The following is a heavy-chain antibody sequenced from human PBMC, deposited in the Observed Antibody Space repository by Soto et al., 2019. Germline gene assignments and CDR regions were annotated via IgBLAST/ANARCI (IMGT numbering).Heavy chain of an antibody. D-gene: IGHD2-15*01. CDR3: AQLVARIHQANGAFDI. V-gene: IGHV2-5*02. CDR2: IYWDDDK. Sequence: QITLKESGPTLVKPTQTLTLTCTFSGFSLSTSGVGVGWIRQPPGKALEWLALIYWDDDKRYSPSLKSTLTITKVTSKHQVVLKMTNSDPVDTATSYCAQLVARIHQANGAFDIWGQGKMLTVSS. CDR1: GFSLSTSGVG. J-gene: IGHJ3*02.